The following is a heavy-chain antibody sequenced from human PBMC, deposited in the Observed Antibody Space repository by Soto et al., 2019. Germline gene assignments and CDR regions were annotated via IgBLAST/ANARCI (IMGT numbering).Heavy chain of an antibody. D-gene: IGHD3-16*01. V-gene: IGHV4-31*03. CDR1: GGSITSTSYY. CDR3: ARGGRSSKVRY. Sequence: QVQLQESGPGLVKPSQTLSLTCTVSGGSITSTSYYWSWIRQHPGEGLEWIGFTSNSGSTSYNPPLDKRATTAPETASNQFSLNLESATAADTAVYYCARGGRSSKVRYCSQGPLVPVS. CDR2: TSNSGST. J-gene: IGHJ4*02.